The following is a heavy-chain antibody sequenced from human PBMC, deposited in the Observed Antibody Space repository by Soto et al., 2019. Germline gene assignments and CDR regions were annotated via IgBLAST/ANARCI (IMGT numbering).Heavy chain of an antibody. V-gene: IGHV3-30*03. CDR3: AGQPYSSSWTYYYHGMDV. CDR1: GFTFSSYG. Sequence: PGGSLRLSCAASGFTFSSYGIHFCRHAPCKGLERVAVISYDGSNKYYADSVKGRFTISRDNSKNTVYLQMNSLRGEDTAVYYCAGQPYSSSWTYYYHGMDVWGQGTTVTVSS. J-gene: IGHJ6*02. D-gene: IGHD6-13*01. CDR2: ISYDGSNK.